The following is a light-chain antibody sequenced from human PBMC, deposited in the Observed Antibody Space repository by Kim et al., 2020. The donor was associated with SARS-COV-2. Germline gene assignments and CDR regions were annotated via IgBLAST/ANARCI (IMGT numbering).Light chain of an antibody. J-gene: IGLJ1*01. V-gene: IGLV1-44*01. CDR1: SSNIGSNA. CDR3: AAWDDSLHEYV. Sequence: QSVLTQPPSPSGTPGQRVTISCSGSSSNIGSNAVNWYQHLPGTAPKLLIYTNYQRPSGVPDRFSGSKSGTSASLAISGLQSEDEADYYCAAWDDSLHEYVFGTGTKVTVL. CDR2: TNY.